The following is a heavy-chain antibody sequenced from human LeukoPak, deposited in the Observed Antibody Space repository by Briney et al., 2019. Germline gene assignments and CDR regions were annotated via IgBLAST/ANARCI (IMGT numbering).Heavy chain of an antibody. Sequence: ASVKVSCKASGYTFTSYGISWVRQAPGQGLEWMGWISAYNGNTNYAQKLQGRVTMTTDTSTSTAYMELRSLRSDDTAVYYCAREVAAPHYYYYGMDVWGQGTTDTVSS. V-gene: IGHV1-18*01. CDR2: ISAYNGNT. J-gene: IGHJ6*02. D-gene: IGHD6-6*01. CDR1: GYTFTSYG. CDR3: AREVAAPHYYYYGMDV.